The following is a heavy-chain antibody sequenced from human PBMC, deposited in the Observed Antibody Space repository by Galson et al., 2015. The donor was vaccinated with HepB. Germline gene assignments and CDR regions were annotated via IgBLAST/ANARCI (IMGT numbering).Heavy chain of an antibody. CDR2: IYPSGST. V-gene: IGHV4-4*07. D-gene: IGHD6-19*01. CDR1: GDSISTYY. J-gene: IGHJ4*02. Sequence: SETLSLTCTVSGDSISTYYWSWIRQPPGKGLEWIGRIYPSGSTYYNPSLMSRVTMSADTSKNQLSLNLNSVTAADTAVYYCARDPPYSFGWYFDCWGQGTLVTVSS. CDR3: ARDPPYSFGWYFDC.